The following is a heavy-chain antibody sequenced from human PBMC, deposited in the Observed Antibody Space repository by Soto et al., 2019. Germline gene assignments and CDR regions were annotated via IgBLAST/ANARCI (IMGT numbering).Heavy chain of an antibody. Sequence: PSETLSLTCTVSGGSISSYYWSWIRQPPGKGLEWIGYIYYSGSTNYNPSLKSRVTISVDTSKNQFSLKLSSVTAADTAVYYCASHGEHRRRWYFDFRGPGTLVTVSS. CDR3: ASHGEHRRRWYFDF. J-gene: IGHJ4*02. CDR2: IYYSGST. D-gene: IGHD1-26*01. CDR1: GGSISSYY. V-gene: IGHV4-59*08.